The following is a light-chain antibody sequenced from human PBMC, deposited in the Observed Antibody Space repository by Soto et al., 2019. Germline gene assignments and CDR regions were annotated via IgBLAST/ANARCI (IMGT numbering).Light chain of an antibody. J-gene: IGLJ3*02. CDR3: SSYTGDYTVM. CDR2: DVS. Sequence: QSVLTQPASVSGSPGQSITISCTGTSSDVGGYDYVSWYQHHPGKAPKLMIYDVSNRPSGVSSRFSGSKSGNTASLTISGLQAEDEAHYHCSSYTGDYTVMFAGGTKLTVL. V-gene: IGLV2-14*01. CDR1: SSDVGGYDY.